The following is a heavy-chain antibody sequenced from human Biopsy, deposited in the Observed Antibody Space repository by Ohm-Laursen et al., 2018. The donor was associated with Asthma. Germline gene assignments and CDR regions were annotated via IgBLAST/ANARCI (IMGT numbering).Heavy chain of an antibody. CDR2: IIPISLTP. Sequence: SVKVSCNGSRDTFSSYGFSWVRQAPGQGLEWMGGIIPISLTPSYARRFRGRVTISADEYTRTAYMELSSLRSEDTAVYYCARDPSYFDPSVEGWHLWGQGTMVTVSS. V-gene: IGHV1-69*13. J-gene: IGHJ3*01. CDR3: ARDPSYFDPSVEGWHL. D-gene: IGHD3-22*01. CDR1: RDTFSSYG.